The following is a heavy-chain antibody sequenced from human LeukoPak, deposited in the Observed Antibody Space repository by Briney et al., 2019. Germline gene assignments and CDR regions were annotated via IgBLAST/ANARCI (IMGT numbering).Heavy chain of an antibody. CDR2: ISGSGGST. CDR3: AKITVSILTGYYSDQLYYFDY. V-gene: IGHV3-23*01. D-gene: IGHD3-9*01. Sequence: GGSLRLSYVASKFTFSSYAMSWVRQAPGKGLEWVSAISGSGGSTYYADSVKGRFTISRDNSKNTLYLQMNSLRAEDTAVYYCAKITVSILTGYYSDQLYYFDYWGQGTLVTVS. J-gene: IGHJ4*02. CDR1: KFTFSSYA.